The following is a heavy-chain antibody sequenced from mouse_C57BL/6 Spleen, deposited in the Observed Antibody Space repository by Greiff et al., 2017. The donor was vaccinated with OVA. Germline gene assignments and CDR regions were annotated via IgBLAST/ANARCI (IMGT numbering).Heavy chain of an antibody. Sequence: VQLQQSGAELVKPGASVKISCKASGYAFSSYWMNWVKQRPGKGLEWIGQIYPGDGDTNYNGKFKGKATLTADKSSSTAYMQLSSLTSEDYAVYFCARTSHYGNYDFDVWGTGTTVTVSS. D-gene: IGHD2-1*01. CDR1: GYAFSSYW. V-gene: IGHV1-80*01. J-gene: IGHJ1*03. CDR3: ARTSHYGNYDFDV. CDR2: IYPGDGDT.